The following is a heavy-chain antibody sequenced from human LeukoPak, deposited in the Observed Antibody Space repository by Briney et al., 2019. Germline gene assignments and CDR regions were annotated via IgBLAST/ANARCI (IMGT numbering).Heavy chain of an antibody. V-gene: IGHV4-34*01. J-gene: IGHJ4*02. CDR1: GGSFSGYY. D-gene: IGHD3-10*01. Sequence: PSETLSLTCAVYGGSFSGYYWSWIRQPPGKGLERIGEINHSGSTNYNPSLKSRVTISVDTSKNQFSLKLSSVTAADTAVYYCARGVVGLLWFRELGFDYWGQGTLVTVSS. CDR3: ARGVVGLLWFRELGFDY. CDR2: INHSGST.